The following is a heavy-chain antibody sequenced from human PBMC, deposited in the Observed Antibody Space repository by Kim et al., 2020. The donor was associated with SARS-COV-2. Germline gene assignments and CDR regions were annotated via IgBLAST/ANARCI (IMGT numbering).Heavy chain of an antibody. D-gene: IGHD2-8*02. J-gene: IGHJ6*02. Sequence: YYADSVKSRFTISRDNAKNSLYLQMNSLRAEDTAVYYCARDTDYYYGMDVWGQGTTVTVSS. V-gene: IGHV3-11*01. CDR3: ARDTDYYYGMDV.